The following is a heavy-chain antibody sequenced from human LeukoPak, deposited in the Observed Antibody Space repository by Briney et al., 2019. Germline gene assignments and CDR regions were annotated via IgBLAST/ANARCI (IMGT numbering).Heavy chain of an antibody. J-gene: IGHJ5*02. CDR1: GGSISSSSYY. V-gene: IGHV4-39*07. CDR3: ARGFYSLITMVRGKWFDP. CDR2: IYYSGST. D-gene: IGHD3-10*01. Sequence: PSETLSLTCTVSGGSISSSSYYWGWIRQPPGKGLEWIGSIYYSGSTYYNPSLKSRVTISVDTSKNQFSLKLSSVTAADTAVYYCARGFYSLITMVRGKWFDPWGQGTLVTVSS.